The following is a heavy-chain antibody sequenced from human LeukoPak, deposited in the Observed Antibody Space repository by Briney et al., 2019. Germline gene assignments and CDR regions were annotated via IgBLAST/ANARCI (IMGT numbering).Heavy chain of an antibody. CDR3: AREYSGYDSLGY. CDR2: INPNSGGT. D-gene: IGHD5-12*01. J-gene: IGHJ4*02. Sequence: GASVKVCCKASGYTFTGYYMHWVRQAPGQGLEWMGWINPNSGGTNYAQKFQGRVTMTRDTSISTAYMELSRLRSDDTAVYYCAREYSGYDSLGYWGQGTLVTVSS. V-gene: IGHV1-2*02. CDR1: GYTFTGYY.